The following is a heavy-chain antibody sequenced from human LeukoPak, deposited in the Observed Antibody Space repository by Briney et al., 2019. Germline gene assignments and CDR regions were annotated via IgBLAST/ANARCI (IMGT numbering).Heavy chain of an antibody. Sequence: GGSLRLSCAASGFTISSYSMNWDRQVPGKGLEWVSLISSGSYYIYYADSVKGRFTISSDNTKNSLYMQMNSPRAEDTAVYYCARGAQIVVSPAEQARPGPSGVDYWGQGTLLTVSS. V-gene: IGHV3-21*01. CDR3: ARGAQIVVSPAEQARPGPSGVDY. J-gene: IGHJ4*02. CDR2: ISSGSYYI. CDR1: GFTISSYS. D-gene: IGHD2-2*01.